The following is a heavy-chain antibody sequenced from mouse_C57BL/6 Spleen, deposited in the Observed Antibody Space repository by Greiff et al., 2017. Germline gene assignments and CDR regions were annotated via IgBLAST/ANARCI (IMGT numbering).Heavy chain of an antibody. CDR2: INPNNGGT. D-gene: IGHD1-1*01. CDR3: ATLITTVVARYFDV. J-gene: IGHJ1*03. CDR1: GYTFTDYY. V-gene: IGHV1-26*01. Sequence: VQLQQSGPELVKPGASVKISCKASGYTFTDYYMNWVKQSHGKSLEWIGDINPNNGGTSYNQKFKGKATLTGDKSSSTAYLELRSLTSEDSAVYYCATLITTVVARYFDVWGTGTTVTVSS.